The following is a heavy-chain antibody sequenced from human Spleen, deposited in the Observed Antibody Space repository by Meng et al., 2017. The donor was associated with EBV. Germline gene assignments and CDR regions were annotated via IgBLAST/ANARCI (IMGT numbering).Heavy chain of an antibody. Sequence: LWRPSESPYLTCTVPADSISSCYSWGWIPQPPGGGLEWSGSVHFTGSTYYSPSLKSRVTVSVDTSKNQFSLRLTSVTAADTAVYYCARPFPSWQSPRLDPFGAWGQGTLVTVSS. CDR2: VHFTGST. D-gene: IGHD6-19*01. V-gene: IGHV4-39*01. CDR1: ADSISSCYS. J-gene: IGHJ5*02. CDR3: ARPFPSWQSPRLDPFGA.